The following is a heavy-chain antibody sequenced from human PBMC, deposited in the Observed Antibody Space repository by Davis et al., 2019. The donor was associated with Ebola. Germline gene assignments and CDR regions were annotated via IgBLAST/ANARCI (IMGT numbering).Heavy chain of an antibody. D-gene: IGHD2-21*02. J-gene: IGHJ2*01. Sequence: PSETLSLTCTVSGGSISSYYWSWIRQPPGKGLEWIGYIYYSGSTNYNPSLKSRVTISVDTSKNQFSLKLSSVTAADTAVYYCARHTPHGVVTSNWYFDLWGRGTLVTVSS. CDR1: GGSISSYY. CDR3: ARHTPHGVVTSNWYFDL. CDR2: IYYSGST. V-gene: IGHV4-59*08.